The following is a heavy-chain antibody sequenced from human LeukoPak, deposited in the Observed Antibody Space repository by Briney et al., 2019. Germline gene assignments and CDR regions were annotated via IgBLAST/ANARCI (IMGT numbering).Heavy chain of an antibody. CDR1: GFTFSSHA. J-gene: IGHJ5*02. CDR3: AKEVYLSGSSTNWFDP. D-gene: IGHD3-10*01. CDR2: IRYDGSNK. Sequence: PGGSLRLSCAASGFTFSSHAMHWVRQAPGKGLEWVAFIRYDGSNKYYADSVKGRFTISRDNSKNTLYLQMNSLRAEDTAVYYCAKEVYLSGSSTNWFDPWGQGTLVTVSS. V-gene: IGHV3-30*02.